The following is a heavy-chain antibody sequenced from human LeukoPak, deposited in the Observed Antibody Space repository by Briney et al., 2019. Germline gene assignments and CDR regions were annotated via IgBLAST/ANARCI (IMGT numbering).Heavy chain of an antibody. CDR3: ARDNLKILDAFDI. Sequence: RPSETLSLTCAVYGGSFSDYYWSWIPQPPGKGLEWIGYIYYSGSTNYNPSLKSRVTISVDTSKNQLSLKLSSVTAADTAVYYCARDNLKILDAFDIWGQGTMVTVSS. CDR2: IYYSGST. CDR1: GGSFSDYY. D-gene: IGHD1-14*01. V-gene: IGHV4-59*01. J-gene: IGHJ3*02.